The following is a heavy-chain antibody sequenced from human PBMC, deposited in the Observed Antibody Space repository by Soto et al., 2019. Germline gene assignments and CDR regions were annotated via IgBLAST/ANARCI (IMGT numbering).Heavy chain of an antibody. J-gene: IGHJ6*02. V-gene: IGHV1-69*06. D-gene: IGHD2-2*01. CDR3: ASGVRSTRHYYYYNIDV. CDR1: GGTFSSYA. Sequence: QVQLVQSGAEVKKPGSSVKVSCKASGGTFSSYAISWVRQAPGQGLEWMGGIIPIFGTPNYAQKFQGRVTITAVKSTSTAYMELNSLRSEDTAVYYCASGVRSTRHYYYYNIDVWGQGTTVTVSS. CDR2: IIPIFGTP.